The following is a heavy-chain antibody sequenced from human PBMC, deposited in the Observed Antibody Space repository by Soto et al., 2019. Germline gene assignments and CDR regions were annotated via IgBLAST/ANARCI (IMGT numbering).Heavy chain of an antibody. D-gene: IGHD6-6*01. J-gene: IGHJ5*02. CDR2: IYYSGST. CDR3: ARLIEFEYSSSRWFDP. CDR1: VGSVISFGYY. V-gene: IGHV4-31*03. Sequence: TRSLTCTFSVGSVISFGYYWSCILQHPWKGLEWIGYIYYSGSTYYNPSLKSRVTISVDTSKNQFSLKLSSVTAADTAVYYCARLIEFEYSSSRWFDPWGQGTLVTVSS.